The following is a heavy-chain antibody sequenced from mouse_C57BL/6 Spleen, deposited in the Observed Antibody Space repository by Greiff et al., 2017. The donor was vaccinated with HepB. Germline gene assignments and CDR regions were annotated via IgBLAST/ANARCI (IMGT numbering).Heavy chain of an antibody. D-gene: IGHD2-1*01. J-gene: IGHJ4*01. Sequence: QVHVKQSGAELVRPGASVKLSCKASGYTFTDYYINWVKQRPGQGLEWIARIYPGSGNTYYNEKFKGKATLTAEKSSSTAYMQLSSLTSEDSAVYFCAREGNYVYYYAMGYWGQGTSVTVSS. CDR3: AREGNYVYYYAMGY. CDR1: GYTFTDYY. V-gene: IGHV1-76*01. CDR2: IYPGSGNT.